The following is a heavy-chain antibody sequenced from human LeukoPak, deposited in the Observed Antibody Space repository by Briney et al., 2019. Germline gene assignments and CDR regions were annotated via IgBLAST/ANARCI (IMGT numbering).Heavy chain of an antibody. V-gene: IGHV3-48*04. D-gene: IGHD2-2*01. CDR3: ARDDGIVVVPAAFDI. CDR2: ISSSSSTI. Sequence: GGSLRLSCAASGFTFSSYSMNWVRQAPGKGLEWVSYISSSSSTIYYADSVKGRFTISRDNAKNSLYLQMNSLRAEDTAVYYCARDDGIVVVPAAFDIWGQGTMVTVSS. J-gene: IGHJ3*02. CDR1: GFTFSSYS.